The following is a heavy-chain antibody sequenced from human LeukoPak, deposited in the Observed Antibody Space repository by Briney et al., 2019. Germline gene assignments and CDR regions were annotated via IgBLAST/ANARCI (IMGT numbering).Heavy chain of an antibody. CDR2: IIPIFGTA. D-gene: IGHD3-22*01. CDR3: AKEGDYYDSSGYLYYFDY. J-gene: IGHJ4*02. V-gene: IGHV1-69*01. CDR1: GDTFSSYA. Sequence: GSSVKVSCKASGDTFSSYAISWVRQAPGQGLEWMGGIIPIFGTANYAQKFQGRVTITADESTSTAYMELSSLRSEDTAVYYCAKEGDYYDSSGYLYYFDYWGQGTLVTVSS.